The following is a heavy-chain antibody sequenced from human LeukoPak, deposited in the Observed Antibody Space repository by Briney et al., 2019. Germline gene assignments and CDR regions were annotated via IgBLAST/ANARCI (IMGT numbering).Heavy chain of an antibody. J-gene: IGHJ4*02. D-gene: IGHD3-10*01. CDR1: GFTFSTYA. Sequence: GGSLRLSCAASGFTFSTYAMSWVRQAPGKGLEWVSSISSSGGSTYYADSVKGRFTISRDNSKNTLYLQMDSLRAEDTAVYYCAKGRLPPDYWGQGTLVTVSS. V-gene: IGHV3-23*01. CDR3: AKGRLPPDY. CDR2: ISSSGGST.